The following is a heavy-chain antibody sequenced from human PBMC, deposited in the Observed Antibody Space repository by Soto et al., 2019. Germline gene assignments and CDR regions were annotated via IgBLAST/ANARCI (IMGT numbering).Heavy chain of an antibody. V-gene: IGHV1-69*13. CDR1: GETFSSYA. Sequence: ESPVKVSCKGCGETFSSYAISGLRQAPRKGLEWMGGIIPIFGTANYAQKFQGRVTITADESTSTAYMELSSLRSEDTAVYFCARDLDYGSGSDISPDDYWGQGTLVTVSS. D-gene: IGHD3-10*01. J-gene: IGHJ4*02. CDR2: IIPIFGTA. CDR3: ARDLDYGSGSDISPDDY.